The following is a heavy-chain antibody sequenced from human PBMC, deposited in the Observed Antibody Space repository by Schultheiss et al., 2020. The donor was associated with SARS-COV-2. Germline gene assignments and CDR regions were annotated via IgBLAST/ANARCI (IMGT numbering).Heavy chain of an antibody. CDR2: IWYDGSNK. V-gene: IGHV3-33*06. D-gene: IGHD2-15*01. CDR1: GFTFSSYA. CDR3: AKDLKGLRGY. Sequence: GGSLRLSCAASGFTFSSYAMHWVRQAPGKGLEWVAVIWYDGSNKYYADSVKGRFTISRDNSKNTLYLQMNSLRAEDTAVYYCAKDLKGLRGYWGQGTLVTVSS. J-gene: IGHJ4*02.